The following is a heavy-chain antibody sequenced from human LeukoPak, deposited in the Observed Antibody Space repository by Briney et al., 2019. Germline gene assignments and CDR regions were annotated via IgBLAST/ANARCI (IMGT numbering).Heavy chain of an antibody. V-gene: IGHV1-69*04. Sequence: SVKVSCKASGGTFSSYAISWVRQAPGQGLEWMGRIIPILGIANYAQKFQGRVTITADKSTSTAYMELSSLRSEDTAVYYCAREVIEASYYYDSSGFDYWGQGTLVTVSS. D-gene: IGHD3-22*01. J-gene: IGHJ4*02. CDR3: AREVIEASYYYDSSGFDY. CDR2: IIPILGIA. CDR1: GGTFSSYA.